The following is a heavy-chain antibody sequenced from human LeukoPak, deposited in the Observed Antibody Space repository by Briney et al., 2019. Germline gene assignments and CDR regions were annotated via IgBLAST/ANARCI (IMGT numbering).Heavy chain of an antibody. J-gene: IGHJ3*02. CDR3: ARGEISSGWYGGAFDI. CDR1: GYTFTGYY. Sequence: ASVKVSCKASGYTFTGYYMHWVRQAPGQGLEWMGWINPNSGGTNYAQKFQGRVTMTRDTSISTAYMELSRLRSDDTVVYYCARGEISSGWYGGAFDIWGQGTMVTVSS. CDR2: INPNSGGT. D-gene: IGHD6-19*01. V-gene: IGHV1-2*02.